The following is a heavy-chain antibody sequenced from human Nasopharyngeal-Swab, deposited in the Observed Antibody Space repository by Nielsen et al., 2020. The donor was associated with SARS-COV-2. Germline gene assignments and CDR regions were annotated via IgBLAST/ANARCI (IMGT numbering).Heavy chain of an antibody. J-gene: IGHJ4*02. CDR3: AKDRYCSGGACYFSGFDC. V-gene: IGHV3-23*01. Sequence: WIRQPPGKGLEWVSGVSGSGGTTKYADSVKGRFTISRDNSKNKLYLQMHSLRVEDTAVYYCAKDRYCSGGACYFSGFDCWGRGTLVTVSS. CDR2: VSGSGGTT. D-gene: IGHD2-15*01.